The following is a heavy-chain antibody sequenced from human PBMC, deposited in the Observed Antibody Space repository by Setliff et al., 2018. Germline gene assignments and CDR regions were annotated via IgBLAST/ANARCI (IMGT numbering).Heavy chain of an antibody. Sequence: LRLSCAASGFTFSTYSMSWARQAPGKGLEWVSAISGDSVSIYYADSVRGRFTISRDNSKNTLHLQMNSLRAEDTAVYYCAKDQRESTGWFKLFDYWGQGVLVTVSS. CDR2: ISGDSVSI. CDR1: GFTFSTYS. J-gene: IGHJ4*02. D-gene: IGHD6-19*01. CDR3: AKDQRESTGWFKLFDY. V-gene: IGHV3-23*01.